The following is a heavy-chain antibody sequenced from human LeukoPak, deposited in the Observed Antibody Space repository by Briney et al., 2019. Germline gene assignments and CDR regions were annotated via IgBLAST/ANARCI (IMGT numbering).Heavy chain of an antibody. D-gene: IGHD4-17*01. V-gene: IGHV3-30*18. CDR2: ISYDGSYK. Sequence: SGRSLRLSCAASGFTFSSDGMHWVRQAPGKGLEWVSVISYDGSYKYYADPVKDRFTISSDNSKNTLYQQMNSLRAEDTAVYYCAKVGDYGDYALDYWGQGTLVTVSS. CDR3: AKVGDYGDYALDY. CDR1: GFTFSSDG. J-gene: IGHJ4*02.